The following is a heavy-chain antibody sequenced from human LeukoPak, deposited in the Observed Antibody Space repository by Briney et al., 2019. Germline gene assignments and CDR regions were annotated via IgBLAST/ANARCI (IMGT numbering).Heavy chain of an antibody. CDR1: GFTFSDYT. V-gene: IGHV3-21*01. CDR3: ARVRGSSLSYYYMDV. CDR2: ISGSSNCI. J-gene: IGHJ6*03. Sequence: GGSLRLSCAASGFTFSDYTMNWVRLAPGKGLEWVSSISGSSNCIYYADSVKGRFTISRGNAKNSLYLQMNSLRVEDTAVYYCARVRGSSLSYYYMDVWGKGTTVTVSS. D-gene: IGHD6-13*01.